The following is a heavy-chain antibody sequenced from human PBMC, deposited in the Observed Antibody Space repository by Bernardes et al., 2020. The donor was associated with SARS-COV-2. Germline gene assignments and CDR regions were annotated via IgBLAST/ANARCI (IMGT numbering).Heavy chain of an antibody. V-gene: IGHV1-18*01. CDR3: ARDQGYSLGGMDV. Sequence: ASVKVSCKASGYTFTSYGISWVRQAPGQGLEWMGWISADNGNTNYAQKFQGRVTMTRDTSISTVYMELSRLRYDDTAVYYCARDQGYSLGGMDVWGQGTTVTVSS. D-gene: IGHD5-18*01. J-gene: IGHJ6*02. CDR2: ISADNGNT. CDR1: GYTFTSYG.